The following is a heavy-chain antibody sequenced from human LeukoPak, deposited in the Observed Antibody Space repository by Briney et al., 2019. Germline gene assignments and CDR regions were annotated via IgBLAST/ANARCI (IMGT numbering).Heavy chain of an antibody. V-gene: IGHV3-7*05. CDR3: ARGDYYDSSGHMVDY. CDR1: GFTFSSYW. Sequence: PGGSLRLSCAASGFTFSSYWMSWVRQAPGKGLEWVANIKQDGSEKYYVDSVKGRFTVSRDNAKNSLCLQMNSLRAEDTAVYYCARGDYYDSSGHMVDYWGQGTLVTVSS. D-gene: IGHD3-22*01. J-gene: IGHJ4*02. CDR2: IKQDGSEK.